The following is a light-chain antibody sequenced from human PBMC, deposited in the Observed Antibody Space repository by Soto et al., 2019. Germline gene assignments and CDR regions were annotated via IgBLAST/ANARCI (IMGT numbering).Light chain of an antibody. CDR1: QLINGY. J-gene: IGKJ1*01. CDR2: TAS. CDR3: QQTYSPLRT. Sequence: DIQLTQSPSSLSASLGDRVTISCRASQLINGYLNWYQQKPGKAPRLLIYTASNLQSGVPSRFSGTRSGTDFTLIISDLQAEDFATYYCQQTYSPLRTFGQGNRVEIK. V-gene: IGKV1-39*01.